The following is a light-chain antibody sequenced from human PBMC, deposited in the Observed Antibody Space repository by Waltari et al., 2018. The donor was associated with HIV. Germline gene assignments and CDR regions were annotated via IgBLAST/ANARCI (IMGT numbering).Light chain of an antibody. CDR1: TSNIGRSY. V-gene: IGLV1-47*01. CDR3: AAWDHDLSAVL. J-gene: IGLJ2*01. CDR2: RNY. Sequence: QSVLTQAPSTSETPGQRVTISCSGSTSNIGRSYVYWYHQLPGTAPKLLIYRNYQRPSGVPDRFSGSKSGTSASLAISGLRPEDEGDYFCAAWDHDLSAVLFSGGTKLTVL.